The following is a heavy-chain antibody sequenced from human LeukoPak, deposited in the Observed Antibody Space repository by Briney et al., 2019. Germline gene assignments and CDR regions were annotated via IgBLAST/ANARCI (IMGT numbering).Heavy chain of an antibody. CDR3: VRIVTTVTTRYFQH. Sequence: PGGSLRLSCAASGFAFSSNYMSCVRQAPAKGLEGVSVIYSGISTSYADSAQGRLTISRDNSKNTLYLQKNSLIAAAPAVYSCVRIVTTVTTRYFQHWGQGTLVTVSS. J-gene: IGHJ1*01. D-gene: IGHD4-17*01. CDR2: IYSGIST. V-gene: IGHV3-53*01. CDR1: GFAFSSNY.